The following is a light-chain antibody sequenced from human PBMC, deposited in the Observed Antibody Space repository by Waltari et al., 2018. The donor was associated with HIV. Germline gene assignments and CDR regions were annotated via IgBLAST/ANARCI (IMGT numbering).Light chain of an antibody. V-gene: IGKV3-11*01. Sequence: VLTQSPATLSMSPGDRVTLSCRASQSVKTYLGWYQQNPGQAPRLLIYDVSNRATGIPGRFSGSGFGTDFTLTISSLEPEDFAVYYCQQRNEWPLTFGGGTKVELK. CDR3: QQRNEWPLT. CDR1: QSVKTY. CDR2: DVS. J-gene: IGKJ4*01.